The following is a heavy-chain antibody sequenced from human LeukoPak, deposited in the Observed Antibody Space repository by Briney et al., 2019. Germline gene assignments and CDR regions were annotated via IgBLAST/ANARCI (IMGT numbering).Heavy chain of an antibody. Sequence: GGSLRLSCAASGFTFSSKSMNWVRQAPGKGLEWVSSITTTSSYIYYADSVKGRFTISRDNAKNSLYLEMNSLRAEDTAVYYCTRGSSWSQYYYYYYMDVWGEGTTVTVSS. CDR3: TRGSSWSQYYYYYYMDV. J-gene: IGHJ6*03. V-gene: IGHV3-21*01. D-gene: IGHD6-19*01. CDR1: GFTFSSKS. CDR2: ITTTSSYI.